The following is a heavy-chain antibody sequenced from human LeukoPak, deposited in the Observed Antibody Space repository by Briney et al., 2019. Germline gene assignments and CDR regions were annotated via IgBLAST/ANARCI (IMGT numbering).Heavy chain of an antibody. CDR1: GGSISSGGYY. V-gene: IGHV4-31*03. D-gene: IGHD3-3*01. J-gene: IGHJ4*02. Sequence: SETLSLTCTVSGGSISSGGYYWSWIRQHPGKGLEWIGYINYSGSTYYNPSLKSRVTISVDTSKNQFSLKLSSVTAADTAVYYCARGDFWSGPFDYWGQGTLVTVSS. CDR2: INYSGST. CDR3: ARGDFWSGPFDY.